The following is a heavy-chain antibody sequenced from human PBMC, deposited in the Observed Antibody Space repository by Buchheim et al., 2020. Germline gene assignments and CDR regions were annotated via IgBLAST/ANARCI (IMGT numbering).Heavy chain of an antibody. D-gene: IGHD3-10*01. CDR3: ARDHLTMVRGVISLDYYYGMDV. V-gene: IGHV3-21*01. Sequence: EVQLVESGGGLVKPGGSLRLSCAASGFTFSSYSMNWVRQAPGKGLEWVSSISSSSSYIYYADSVKGRFTISRDNAKNSLYLKMNSLRAEDTAVYYCARDHLTMVRGVISLDYYYGMDVWGQGTT. CDR1: GFTFSSYS. J-gene: IGHJ6*02. CDR2: ISSSSSYI.